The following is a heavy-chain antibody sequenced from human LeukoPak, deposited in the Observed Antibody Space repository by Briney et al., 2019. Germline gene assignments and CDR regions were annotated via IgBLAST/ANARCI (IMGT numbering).Heavy chain of an antibody. V-gene: IGHV4-34*01. J-gene: IGHJ6*02. CDR3: ARLDTTMVMGYYYYNGLDV. CDR1: GGSFCGYY. Sequence: SETLSLTCAVYGGSFCGYYWSWIRQPPGKGLEWIGEINHSGSTNYNPSLKSRVTISVDTSKNQFSLRLSSVTAADTAVYYCARLDTTMVMGYYYYNGLDVWGQGTAVTVSS. CDR2: INHSGST. D-gene: IGHD5-18*01.